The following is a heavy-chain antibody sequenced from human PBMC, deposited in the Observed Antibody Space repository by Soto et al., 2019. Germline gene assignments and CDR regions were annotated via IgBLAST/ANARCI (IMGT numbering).Heavy chain of an antibody. CDR1: GFTFSSYG. CDR2: IWYDGSNK. J-gene: IGHJ3*02. Sequence: GGSLRLSCAASGFTFSSYGMHWVRQAPGKGLEWVAVIWYDGSNKYYADSVKGRFTISRDNSKNTLYLQMNSLRAEDTAVYDCARERAGGIAADGHDDFDIWGQGTMVTVSS. D-gene: IGHD6-13*01. CDR3: ARERAGGIAADGHDDFDI. V-gene: IGHV3-33*01.